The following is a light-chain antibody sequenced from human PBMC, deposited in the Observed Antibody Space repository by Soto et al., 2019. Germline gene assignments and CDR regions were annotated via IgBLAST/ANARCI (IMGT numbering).Light chain of an antibody. CDR2: DVS. CDR1: SSDVGGYNY. CDR3: SSYTSSSLDV. J-gene: IGLJ1*01. Sequence: QSALTQPASVSGSPGQSITISCTGTSSDVGGYNYVSWYQQHPGKAPKLMIYDVSNRPSGVSNRFSGPKSGNTASLTISGLQAEDEADYYCSSYTSSSLDVFGTGTKVTVL. V-gene: IGLV2-14*01.